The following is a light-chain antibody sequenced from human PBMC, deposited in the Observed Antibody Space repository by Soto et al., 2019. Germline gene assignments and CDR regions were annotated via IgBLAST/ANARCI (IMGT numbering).Light chain of an antibody. CDR3: QQYGSSPT. Sequence: EIVMTQSPAILSVSPGERATLSCRANQSISSNLAWYQQKPGQAPRLLIYGASSRATGIPDRFSGSGSGTDFTLTISRLEPEDFAVYYCQQYGSSPTFGQGTRLEI. V-gene: IGKV3-20*01. CDR1: QSISSN. CDR2: GAS. J-gene: IGKJ5*01.